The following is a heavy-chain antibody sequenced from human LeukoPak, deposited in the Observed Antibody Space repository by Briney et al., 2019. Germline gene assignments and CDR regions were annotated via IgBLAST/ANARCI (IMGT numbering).Heavy chain of an antibody. V-gene: IGHV1-2*02. Sequence: ASVKVSFKASRYTFITYYMHWVRQAPGQGLEGMGWINPNVGGTYYAQKFQGRVTMTRDTSISTAYMELSRLRSDDTAVYYCARETAAGTDGAFDLWGQGTMVTVS. J-gene: IGHJ3*01. CDR3: ARETAAGTDGAFDL. CDR2: INPNVGGT. CDR1: RYTFITYY. D-gene: IGHD6-13*01.